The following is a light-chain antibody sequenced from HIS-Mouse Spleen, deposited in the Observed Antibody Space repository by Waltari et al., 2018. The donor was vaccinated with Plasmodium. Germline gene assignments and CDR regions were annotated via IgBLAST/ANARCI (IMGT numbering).Light chain of an antibody. CDR3: QQYYSYPLT. J-gene: IGKJ4*01. Sequence: AIRMTQSPSSFSASTGDRVTITTRASQGISSYLAWYQQKPGKAPKLLIYAASTLQRGVPSRFSGSGSGTDFTLTISCLQSEDFATYYCQQYYSYPLTFGGGTKVEIK. V-gene: IGKV1-8*01. CDR2: AAS. CDR1: QGISSY.